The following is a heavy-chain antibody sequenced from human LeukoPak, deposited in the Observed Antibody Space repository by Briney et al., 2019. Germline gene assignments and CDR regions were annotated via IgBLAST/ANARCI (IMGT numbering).Heavy chain of an antibody. CDR1: GFTFSSYA. CDR3: AKDPGYCSSTSCYSNDYYFDY. Sequence: GGSLRLSCAASGFTFSSYAMHWVRQAPGKGLEWVAVISYDGSNKYYADSVKGRFTISRDNSKNTLYLQMNSLRAEDTAVYYCAKDPGYCSSTSCYSNDYYFDYWGQGTLVTVSS. V-gene: IGHV3-30-3*01. J-gene: IGHJ4*02. CDR2: ISYDGSNK. D-gene: IGHD2-2*01.